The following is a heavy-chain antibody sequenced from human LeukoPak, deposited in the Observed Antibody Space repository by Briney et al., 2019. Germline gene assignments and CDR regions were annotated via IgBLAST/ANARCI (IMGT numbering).Heavy chain of an antibody. CDR2: INHSGST. Sequence: SETLSLTCAVYGGSFSGYYWSWIRQPPGKGLEWIGEINHSGSTNCNPSLKSRVTISVDTSKNQFSLKLSSVTAADTAVYYCARGQTETLVRGTLDYWGQGTLVTVSS. CDR1: GGSFSGYY. J-gene: IGHJ4*02. CDR3: ARGQTETLVRGTLDY. V-gene: IGHV4-34*01. D-gene: IGHD3-10*01.